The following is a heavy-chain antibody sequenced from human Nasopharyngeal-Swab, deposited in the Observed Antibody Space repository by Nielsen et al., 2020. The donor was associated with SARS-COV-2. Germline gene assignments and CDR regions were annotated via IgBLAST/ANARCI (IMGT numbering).Heavy chain of an antibody. J-gene: IGHJ6*02. Sequence: GESLEISCATSGFTFSSYWMHWVRPAPGKGLGWVSRINSDGSSISYADSVKGRFTISRENAKNTLYLQMNSLRAEDTAVYYCARDKVVVVPAAIYYYGMDVWGQGTTVTVSS. CDR2: INSDGSSI. D-gene: IGHD2-2*01. CDR3: ARDKVVVVPAAIYYYGMDV. CDR1: GFTFSSYW. V-gene: IGHV3-74*01.